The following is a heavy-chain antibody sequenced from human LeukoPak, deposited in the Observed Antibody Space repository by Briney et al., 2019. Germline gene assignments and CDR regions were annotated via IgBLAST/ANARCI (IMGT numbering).Heavy chain of an antibody. D-gene: IGHD3-10*01. CDR1: GGSISSYY. V-gene: IGHV4-59*01. Sequence: SETLSLTCTVSGGSISSYYWSWIRQPPGKGLEWIGYIYYSGSTNYNPSLKSRVTISVDTSKNQFSLKLSSVTAADTAVYYCARARREAHYYGSGSYYILLDYWGQGTLVTVSS. CDR3: ARARREAHYYGSGSYYILLDY. J-gene: IGHJ4*02. CDR2: IYYSGST.